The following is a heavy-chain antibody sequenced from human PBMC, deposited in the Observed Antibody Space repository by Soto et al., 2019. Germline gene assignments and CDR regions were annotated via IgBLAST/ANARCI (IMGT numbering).Heavy chain of an antibody. CDR1: GFTFSSYA. CDR2: ISYDGSNK. CDR3: AREIVVVPAAPVVYYYYYGMDV. D-gene: IGHD2-2*01. V-gene: IGHV3-30-3*01. Sequence: GGSLRLSCAASGFTFSSYAVHWVRQAPGKGLEWVAVISYDGSNKYYADSVKGRFTISRDNSKNTLYLQMNSLRAEDTAVYYCAREIVVVPAAPVVYYYYYGMDVWGQGTTVTVSS. J-gene: IGHJ6*02.